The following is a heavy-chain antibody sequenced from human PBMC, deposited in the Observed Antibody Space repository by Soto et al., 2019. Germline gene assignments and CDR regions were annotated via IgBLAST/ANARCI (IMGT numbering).Heavy chain of an antibody. CDR1: GYPVTAYY. CDR2: INPATGAA. Sequence: QLHLVQSGAVVKKPGASVTVSCSASGYPVTAYYMHWVRQAPGRGLEWMGGINPATGAAKYTQTFQVRVTMPRDTSTSIVFMELRGLTSEDTAVFYWARGGGVGVAGSAAFDMWGQGTLVTVSS. D-gene: IGHD3-3*01. CDR3: ARGGGVGVAGSAAFDM. V-gene: IGHV1-2*02. J-gene: IGHJ3*02.